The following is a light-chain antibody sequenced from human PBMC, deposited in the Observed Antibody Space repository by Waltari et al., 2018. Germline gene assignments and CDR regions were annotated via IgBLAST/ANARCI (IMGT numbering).Light chain of an antibody. CDR1: QSVLYTSNNKNY. J-gene: IGKJ2*01. V-gene: IGKV4-1*01. CDR2: WAS. Sequence: DIVMTQSPDSLPVSLGERATINCKSSQSVLYTSNNKNYLAWYQQKPGQPPKLLIYWASTRESGVPDRFSGGGSGTDFTLTINSLQAEDVAVYYCQHTNSFPFTFGQGTKLELK. CDR3: QHTNSFPFT.